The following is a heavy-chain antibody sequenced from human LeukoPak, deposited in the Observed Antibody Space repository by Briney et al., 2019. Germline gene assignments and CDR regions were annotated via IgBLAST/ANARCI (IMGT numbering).Heavy chain of an antibody. Sequence: GGSLRLSCTASGFTLSSYAMSWVRQAPGEGLEWVSTISGSADNTNYAEAVKGRFTISRDNSKNTMYLQMNSLGAEDTAVYYCAKQGFGCWGQGTLVTVSS. CDR3: AKQGFGC. J-gene: IGHJ4*02. CDR1: GFTLSSYA. V-gene: IGHV3-23*01. CDR2: ISGSADNT.